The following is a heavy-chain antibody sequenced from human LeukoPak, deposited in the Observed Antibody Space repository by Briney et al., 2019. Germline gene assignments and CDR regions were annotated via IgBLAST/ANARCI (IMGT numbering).Heavy chain of an antibody. J-gene: IGHJ4*02. CDR1: GGSISSSSYY. CDR2: IYYSGST. CDR3: ARVGGSGSYVLDY. Sequence: SETLSLTCTVSGGSISSSSYYWGWIRQPPGKGLEWIGSIYYSGSTYYNPSLKSRVTISVDTSKNQFSLKLSSVTAADTAVYYCARVGGSGSYVLDYWGQGTLVTVSS. D-gene: IGHD3-10*01. V-gene: IGHV4-39*01.